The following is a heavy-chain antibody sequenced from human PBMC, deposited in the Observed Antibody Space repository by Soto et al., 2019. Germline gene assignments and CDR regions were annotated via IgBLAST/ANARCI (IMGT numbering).Heavy chain of an antibody. D-gene: IGHD3-22*01. CDR3: ARDNRSGYYFDY. CDR1: GHSISSGGAS. J-gene: IGHJ4*02. CDR2: IYQSGTT. V-gene: IGHV4-30-2*01. Sequence: SETLSLTCDVSGHSISSGGASWNWIRQPPGKGLEWIGNIYQSGTTDYNPSLKSRVTISVDRSKNQFSLKLSSVTAADTAVYYCARDNRSGYYFDYWGQGTLVTVSS.